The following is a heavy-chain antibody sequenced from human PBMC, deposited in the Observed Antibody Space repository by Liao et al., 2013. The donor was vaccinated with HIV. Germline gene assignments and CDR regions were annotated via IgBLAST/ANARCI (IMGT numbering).Heavy chain of an antibody. CDR3: ARGGEVVPGTIYGWYFDL. D-gene: IGHD2-15*01. CDR2: IYTSGTT. CDR1: GASINNGSNY. J-gene: IGHJ2*01. V-gene: IGHV4-61*02. Sequence: QVQLQESGPRLVRPSQTLSLTCTVSGASINNGSNYWSWIRQPAGKGLEWIGRIYTSGTTNCNPSLKGRVTISLDTAKNQFSLTLTSVTAADTAVYYCARGGEVVPGTIYGWYFDLWGRGTLVTVSS.